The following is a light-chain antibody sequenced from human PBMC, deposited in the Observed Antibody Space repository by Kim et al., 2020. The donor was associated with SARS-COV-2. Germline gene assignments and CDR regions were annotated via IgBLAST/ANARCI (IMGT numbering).Light chain of an antibody. Sequence: SPGENATISVRADQSLASYALAWYQQRPGQAPRLLIYGASNRVTGVPARFSGGRSGSDFTLTISGLEPEDFGFYFCQQYGSSPRTSGQGTKVDIK. CDR3: QQYGSSPRT. V-gene: IGKV3-20*01. CDR1: QSLASYA. J-gene: IGKJ1*01. CDR2: GAS.